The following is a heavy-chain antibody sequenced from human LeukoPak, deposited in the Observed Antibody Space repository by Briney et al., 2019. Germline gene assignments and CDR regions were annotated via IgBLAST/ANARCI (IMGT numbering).Heavy chain of an antibody. CDR1: GFTLSTYW. D-gene: IGHD3-16*01. V-gene: IGHV3-7*01. J-gene: IGHJ4*02. CDR3: ASWGAGGNS. Sequence: GGSLRLSCEASGFTLSTYWMNWVRQVPGKGLDWVANINPDGSGKRYVDSVKGRFTIARDNADNSLSLQMNSLRAEDTAVYYCASWGAGGNSWGQGTLVTISS. CDR2: INPDGSGK.